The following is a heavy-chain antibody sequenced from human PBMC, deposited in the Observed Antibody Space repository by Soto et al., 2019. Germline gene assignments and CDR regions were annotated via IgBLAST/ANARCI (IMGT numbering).Heavy chain of an antibody. CDR1: GGSISSYY. CDR2: IYYSGST. V-gene: IGHV4-59*01. D-gene: IGHD3-22*01. CDR3: ARDYYDSSGYYGFDY. J-gene: IGHJ4*02. Sequence: SETLSLTCTVSGGSISSYYWSWIRQPPGKGLEWIGYIYYSGSTNYNPSLKSRVTISVDTSKNQFSLKLSSVTAADTAVYYCARDYYDSSGYYGFDYWGQGTLVTVSS.